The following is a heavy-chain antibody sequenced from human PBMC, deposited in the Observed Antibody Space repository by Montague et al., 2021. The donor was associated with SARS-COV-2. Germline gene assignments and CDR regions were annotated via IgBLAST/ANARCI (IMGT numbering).Heavy chain of an antibody. V-gene: IGHV4-39*07. CDR1: GGSISSSNYF. D-gene: IGHD5-12*01. Sequence: SETLSLTCTVSGGSISSSNYFWGWIRQPPGKGLEWIGRIYIGGGTYYNPSLKSRVTISVDTSKNHFSLKLTSVTAADTAVYYCARDVGKGCRGYETEGGFDSWGQGTPVTVSS. J-gene: IGHJ4*02. CDR2: IYIGGGT. CDR3: ARDVGKGCRGYETEGGFDS.